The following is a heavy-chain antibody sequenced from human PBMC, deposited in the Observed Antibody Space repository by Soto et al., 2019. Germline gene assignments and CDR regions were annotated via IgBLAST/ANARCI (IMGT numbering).Heavy chain of an antibody. CDR2: IKHSGET. J-gene: IGHJ4*02. D-gene: IGHD3-22*01. CDR3: TRQWSSGYYSDF. CDR1: GGSFTNYY. Sequence: TLSLTCAVSGGSFTNYYWSWIRQSPAKGLEWIGEIKHSGETRYNPSLNDRVTMSVDTSRTQFSLKLRSVTAADTAVYYCTRQWSSGYYSDFWGQGTVVTVSS. V-gene: IGHV4-34*01.